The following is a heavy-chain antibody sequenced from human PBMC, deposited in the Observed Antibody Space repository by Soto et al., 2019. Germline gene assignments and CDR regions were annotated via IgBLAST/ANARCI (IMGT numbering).Heavy chain of an antibody. CDR2: IYYSGST. V-gene: IGHV4-61*08. CDR1: SVDYG. CDR3: ARDRTNMHDVPYVSAI. D-gene: IGHD1-1*01. Sequence: SVDYGGSWILQQTGKGLEWIGYIYYSGSTNYNPSLKSRVTISVDTSKNQFSLKLSSVTAADTAVYYCARDRTNMHDVPYVSAIWLQGTMVIVFS. J-gene: IGHJ3*02.